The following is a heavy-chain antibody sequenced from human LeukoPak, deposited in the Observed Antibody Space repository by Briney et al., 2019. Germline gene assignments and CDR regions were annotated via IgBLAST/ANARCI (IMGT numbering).Heavy chain of an antibody. D-gene: IGHD1-26*01. J-gene: IGHJ4*02. Sequence: SETLSLTCTVSGGSISSYYWSWIRQPPGKGLEWIGYIYYSGSTNYNPSLKSRVTISVDTSKNQLSLKLSSVTVADTAVYYCARATRIVGATSYYFDYWGQGTLVTVSS. CDR3: ARATRIVGATSYYFDY. CDR2: IYYSGST. V-gene: IGHV4-59*12. CDR1: GGSISSYY.